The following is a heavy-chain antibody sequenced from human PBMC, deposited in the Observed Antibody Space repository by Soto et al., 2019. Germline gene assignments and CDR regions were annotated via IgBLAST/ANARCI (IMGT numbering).Heavy chain of an antibody. D-gene: IGHD6-19*01. CDR3: IVVAVAGLEIGY. V-gene: IGHV4-39*01. CDR2: IYYSGST. J-gene: IGHJ4*02. Sequence: SETLSLTCTVSGGSISSSSYYWGWIRQPPGKGLEWIGSIYYSGSTYYNPSLKSRVTISVDTSKNQFPLKLSSVTAADTAVYYCIVVAVAGLEIGYWGQGTLVTVSS. CDR1: GGSISSSSYY.